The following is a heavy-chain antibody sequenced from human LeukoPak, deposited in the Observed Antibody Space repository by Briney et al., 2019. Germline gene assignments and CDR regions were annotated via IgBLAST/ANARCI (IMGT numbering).Heavy chain of an antibody. V-gene: IGHV3-23*01. D-gene: IGHD3-9*01. CDR3: AKAHLLRYFDWLLSPEYFQH. CDR1: GFTFSSYG. J-gene: IGHJ1*01. CDR2: ISGSGGST. Sequence: GGTLRLSCAASGFTFSSYGMSWVRQAPGKGLEWASAISGSGGSTYYADSVKGRFTISRDNSKNTLYLQMNSLRAEDTAVYYCAKAHLLRYFDWLLSPEYFQHWGQGTLVTVSS.